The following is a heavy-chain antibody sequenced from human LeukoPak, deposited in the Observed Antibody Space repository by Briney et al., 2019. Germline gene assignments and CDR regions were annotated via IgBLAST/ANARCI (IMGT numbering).Heavy chain of an antibody. CDR3: ARRTDGGYGSWCFDL. CDR2: IYSGGST. V-gene: IGHV4-39*01. CDR1: GGXISSSSYY. J-gene: IGHJ2*01. Sequence: SETLSLTCFVSGGXISSSSYYWGWIRQPPGKGLEWLGSIYSGGSTYYNPSLKSRITISVDTSKNQFSLKLTSVTTADTAVYYCARRTDGGYGSWCFDLWGRGTRVTVSS. D-gene: IGHD5-12*01.